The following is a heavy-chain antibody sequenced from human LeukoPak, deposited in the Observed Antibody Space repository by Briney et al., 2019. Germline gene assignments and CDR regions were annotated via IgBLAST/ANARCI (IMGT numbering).Heavy chain of an antibody. Sequence: PGGSLRLSCAASVFTFSSYGMHWVRQAPGKGLEWVAFIRYDGSNKYYADSVKGRFTISRDNSKNTLYLQMNSLRAEDTAVYYCAKEIAALTYYYYMDVWGKGTTVTVSS. D-gene: IGHD6-6*01. CDR3: AKEIAALTYYYYMDV. CDR1: VFTFSSYG. CDR2: IRYDGSNK. V-gene: IGHV3-30*02. J-gene: IGHJ6*03.